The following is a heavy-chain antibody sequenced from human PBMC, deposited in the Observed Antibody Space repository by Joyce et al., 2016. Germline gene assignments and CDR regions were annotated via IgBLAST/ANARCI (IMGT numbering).Heavy chain of an antibody. CDR2: IYPGDSET. CDR3: AKAPGLVDAFDF. CDR1: GYSFTNYW. V-gene: IGHV5-51*07. D-gene: IGHD2-8*02. Sequence: EVQLVQSGAEVKKPGESLKISCKGSGYSFTNYWIAWVHQMPGKGLEWMGIIYPGDSETRYSPSFQGQGTISVDKSISTAYLQWSSLRTSDTAMYYCAKAPGLVDAFDFSGQGTMVTVSS. J-gene: IGHJ3*01.